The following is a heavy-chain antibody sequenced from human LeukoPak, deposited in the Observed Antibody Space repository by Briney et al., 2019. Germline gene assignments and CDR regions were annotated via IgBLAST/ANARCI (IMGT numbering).Heavy chain of an antibody. CDR1: GFTFSSYA. CDR2: ISGSGGST. Sequence: GGSLRLSCAASGFTFSSYAMTWVRQAPGKGLEWVSSISGSGGSTYYADSVKGRFTISRDNSKNTLYLQMNSLGAEDTAVYYCAKDLGYDSSGYSISFDYWGQGTLVTVSS. V-gene: IGHV3-23*01. CDR3: AKDLGYDSSGYSISFDY. J-gene: IGHJ4*02. D-gene: IGHD3-22*01.